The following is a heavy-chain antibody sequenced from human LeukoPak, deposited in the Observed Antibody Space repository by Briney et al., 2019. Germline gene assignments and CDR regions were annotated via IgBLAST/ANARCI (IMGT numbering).Heavy chain of an antibody. CDR2: ISYDGSNK. D-gene: IGHD2-15*01. CDR3: ARASGVAADNFDY. J-gene: IGHJ4*02. Sequence: GGSLRLSCAASGFTFSSYAMHWVRQAPGKGLECVAVISYDGSNKYYADSVKGRFTISRDNSKNTLYLQMNSLRAEDTAVYYCARASGVAADNFDYWGQGTLVTVSS. CDR1: GFTFSSYA. V-gene: IGHV3-30-3*01.